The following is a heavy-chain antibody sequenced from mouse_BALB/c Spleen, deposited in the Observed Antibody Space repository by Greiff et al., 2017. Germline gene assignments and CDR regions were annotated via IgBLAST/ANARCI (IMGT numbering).Heavy chain of an antibody. CDR1: GYSITSDYA. D-gene: IGHD1-1*01. CDR3: ASLYGSSYLDY. Sequence: EVKLQESGPGLVKPSQSLSLTCTVTGYSITSDYAWNWIRQFPGNKLEWMGYISYSGSTSYNPSLKSRISITRDTSKNQFFLQLNSVTTEDTATYYCASLYGSSYLDYWGQGTSVTVSS. J-gene: IGHJ4*01. CDR2: ISYSGST. V-gene: IGHV3-2*02.